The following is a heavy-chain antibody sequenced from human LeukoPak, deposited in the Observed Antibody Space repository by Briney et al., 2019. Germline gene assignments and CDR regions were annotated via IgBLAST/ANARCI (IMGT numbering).Heavy chain of an antibody. CDR2: ISSSSSYT. J-gene: IGHJ5*02. D-gene: IGHD3-3*01. CDR1: GFTFSRYN. V-gene: IGHV3-21*01. CDR3: ARDLTFGVVTNWFDP. Sequence: GGSLRLSCAASGFTFSRYNMNWVRQAPGKGLEWVSSISSSSSYTYYADSVKGRFTISRDNAKNSLYLQMNSLRAEDTAVYYCARDLTFGVVTNWFDPWGQGTLVTVSS.